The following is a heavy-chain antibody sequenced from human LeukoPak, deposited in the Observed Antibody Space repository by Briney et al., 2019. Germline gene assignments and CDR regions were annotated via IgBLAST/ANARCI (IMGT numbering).Heavy chain of an antibody. D-gene: IGHD3-3*01. CDR1: GGSISSSNW. J-gene: IGHJ4*02. CDR3: ARRATKITIFGVVIIAPFDY. Sequence: SGTLSLTCAVSGGSISSSNWWSWVRQPPGKGLEWIGEIYHSGSTNYNPSLKSRVTISVDTSKNQFSLKLSSVTAADTAVYYCARRATKITIFGVVIIAPFDYWGQGTLVTVSS. CDR2: IYHSGST. V-gene: IGHV4-4*02.